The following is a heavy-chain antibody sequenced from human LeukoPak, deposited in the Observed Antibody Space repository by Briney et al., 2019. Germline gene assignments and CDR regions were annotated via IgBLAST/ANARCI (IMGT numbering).Heavy chain of an antibody. CDR3: ARQAPCSSISCPLDY. D-gene: IGHD2-2*01. Sequence: GASVKVSCKASGYTFTTYGISRVRQAPGQGLEWMGWITGYNGATNYAQKFQGRVTLTTDTSTSAAYMELRSLRSDDTAVYYCARQAPCSSISCPLDYWGQGTLVTVSS. CDR1: GYTFTTYG. V-gene: IGHV1-18*01. J-gene: IGHJ4*02. CDR2: ITGYNGAT.